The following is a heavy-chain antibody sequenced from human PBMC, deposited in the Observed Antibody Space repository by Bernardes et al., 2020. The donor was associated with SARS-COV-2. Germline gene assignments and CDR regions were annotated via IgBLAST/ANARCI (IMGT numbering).Heavy chain of an antibody. Sequence: GGSLRLSCAASGFTFSNYWMTWVRQAPGKGLEWVANIKEDGSEKYYVDSVKGRFTISRDNAKNSLYLQMNSLRAEDTAVYYCARDGYNPIDYWGQGTLVTVSS. CDR3: ARDGYNPIDY. D-gene: IGHD5-12*01. CDR2: IKEDGSEK. V-gene: IGHV3-7*01. J-gene: IGHJ4*02. CDR1: GFTFSNYW.